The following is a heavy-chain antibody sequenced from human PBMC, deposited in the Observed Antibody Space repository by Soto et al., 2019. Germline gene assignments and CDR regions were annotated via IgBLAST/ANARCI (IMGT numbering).Heavy chain of an antibody. CDR2: ISAYNGNT. Sequence: PVRVSCKASGYTFTSYGISWVRQAPGQGLEWMGWISAYNGNTNYAQKPQGRDTMTTDTSTSTAYMELRRLRSAYMAVYYWAKDHSRLDNAFDPGGQGTLVTVSS. D-gene: IGHD1-1*01. CDR1: GYTFTSYG. V-gene: IGHV1-18*03. J-gene: IGHJ5*02. CDR3: AKDHSRLDNAFDP.